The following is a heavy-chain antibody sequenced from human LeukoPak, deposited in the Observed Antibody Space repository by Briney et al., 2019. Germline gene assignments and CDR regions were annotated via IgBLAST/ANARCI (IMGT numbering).Heavy chain of an antibody. Sequence: SETLSLTCTVSGDSISSYYWSWIRQPPGKGLEWIGYIYYSGSTKYNPSLKSRVTISVDTSKNQFSLKLNSVTAADTAVYYCMRVWLFASWAFDIWGQGTMVTVSS. V-gene: IGHV4-59*01. D-gene: IGHD5-12*01. J-gene: IGHJ3*02. CDR2: IYYSGST. CDR1: GDSISSYY. CDR3: MRVWLFASWAFDI.